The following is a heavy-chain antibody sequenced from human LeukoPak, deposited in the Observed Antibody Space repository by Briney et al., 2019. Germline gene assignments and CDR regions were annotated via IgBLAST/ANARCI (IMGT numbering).Heavy chain of an antibody. CDR2: IYDSGST. Sequence: NSSQTLSLTCTVSGDSISSGAYYWRWIRQHPGKGLEWIGYIYDSGSTYYNPSLKSRVTISVDTSKNLFSLRLNSVTAADTAVYYCARDRVAGWLDPWGQGTLVTVSS. CDR3: ARDRVAGWLDP. J-gene: IGHJ5*02. D-gene: IGHD3-10*01. V-gene: IGHV4-31*03. CDR1: GDSISSGAYY.